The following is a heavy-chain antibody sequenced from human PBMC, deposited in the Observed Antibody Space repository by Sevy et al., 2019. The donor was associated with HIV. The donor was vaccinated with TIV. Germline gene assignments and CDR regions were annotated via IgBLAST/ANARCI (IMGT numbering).Heavy chain of an antibody. CDR3: ARVPYDWNYSDYYYYGMDV. CDR2: IYHSGST. D-gene: IGHD1-7*01. CDR1: GYSISSGYY. J-gene: IGHJ6*02. V-gene: IGHV4-38-2*01. Sequence: SETLSLTSAVSGYSISSGYYWGWIRQPPGKGLEWIGSIYHSGSTYYNPSLKSRVTISVDTSKNQFSLKLSSVTAADTAVYYCARVPYDWNYSDYYYYGMDVWGQGTTVTVSS.